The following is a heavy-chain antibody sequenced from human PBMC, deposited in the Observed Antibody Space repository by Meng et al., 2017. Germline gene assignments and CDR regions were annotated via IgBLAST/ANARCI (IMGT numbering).Heavy chain of an antibody. CDR1: GFTFSSYA. J-gene: IGHJ6*02. D-gene: IGHD4-17*01. V-gene: IGHV3-30*04. Sequence: GGSLRLSCAASGFTFSSYAMHWVRQAPGKGLEWVAVISYDGSNKYYADSVKGRFTISRDNSKNTLYLQMNSLRAEDTAVYYCARDADYADYYGMDVWGQGPTVTVSS. CDR2: ISYDGSNK. CDR3: ARDADYADYYGMDV.